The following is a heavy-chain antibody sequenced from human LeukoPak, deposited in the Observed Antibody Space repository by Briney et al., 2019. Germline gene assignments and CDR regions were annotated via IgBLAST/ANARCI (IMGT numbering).Heavy chain of an antibody. CDR3: ARGGYSSGWYDGDPYYFDY. V-gene: IGHV3-48*03. CDR2: ISSSGSTI. J-gene: IGHJ4*02. D-gene: IGHD6-19*01. Sequence: PGGSLRLSCAASGFTSSSYEMNWVRQAPGKGLEWVSYISSSGSTIYYADSVKGRFTISRDNAKNSLYLQMNSLRAEDTAVYYCARGGYSSGWYDGDPYYFDYWGQGTLVTVSS. CDR1: GFTSSSYE.